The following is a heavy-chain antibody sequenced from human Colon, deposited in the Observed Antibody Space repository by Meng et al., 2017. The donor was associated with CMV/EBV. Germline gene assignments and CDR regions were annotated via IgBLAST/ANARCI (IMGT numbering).Heavy chain of an antibody. J-gene: IGHJ4*02. V-gene: IGHV3-23*01. CDR3: ATGQDRYHY. D-gene: IGHD1-1*01. Sequence: GESLKISCAGSPFNRVNTYMSWVRQAPGKGLEWVSALTPSGDSTFYADSVKGRFTISRDNSKNTLHLQMNSLGAEDTAVYYCATGQDRYHYWGQGTLVTVSS. CDR2: LTPSGDST. CDR1: PFNRVNTY.